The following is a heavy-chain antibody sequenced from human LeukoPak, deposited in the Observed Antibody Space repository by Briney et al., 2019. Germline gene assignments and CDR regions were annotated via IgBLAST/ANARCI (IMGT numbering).Heavy chain of an antibody. CDR1: GFTFSSYS. Sequence: TGGSLRLSCAASGFTFSSYSMNWVRQAPGKGLEWVSHITASGTAVFYADSVEGRFTISRDNAKNSLYLQMNSLRDEDTAVYYCARGVPYDSWSGPHYSDYWGQGTLVTVSS. CDR2: ITASGTAV. V-gene: IGHV3-48*02. D-gene: IGHD3-3*01. CDR3: ARGVPYDSWSGPHYSDY. J-gene: IGHJ4*02.